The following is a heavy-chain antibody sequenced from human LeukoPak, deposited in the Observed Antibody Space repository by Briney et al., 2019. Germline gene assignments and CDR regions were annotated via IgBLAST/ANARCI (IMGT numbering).Heavy chain of an antibody. CDR3: AKAQAITGRNLFDP. CDR2: ISDTA. Sequence: PGGSLRLSCAASGFTFSTYAMSWVRQAPGKGLEWVSAISDTAYYADSVKGRFTISRDNSKNTLYLQMNSLRTEDTAVYYSAKAQAITGRNLFDPWGQGTLVTVSS. CDR1: GFTFSTYA. J-gene: IGHJ5*02. V-gene: IGHV3-23*01. D-gene: IGHD1-20*01.